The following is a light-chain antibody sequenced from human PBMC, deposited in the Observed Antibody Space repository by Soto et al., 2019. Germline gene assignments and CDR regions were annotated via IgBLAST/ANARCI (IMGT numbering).Light chain of an antibody. Sequence: IVITQSPLSLPVTPGEPASISCRSSQSLLHSNGYNYLDWYLQKPGQSPQLLIYLGSNRASGVPDRFSGSGSGTDFTLKISRVEAEDVGVYYCMQALQTRTFGQGTKVDIK. CDR1: QSLLHSNGYNY. CDR3: MQALQTRT. J-gene: IGKJ1*01. CDR2: LGS. V-gene: IGKV2-28*01.